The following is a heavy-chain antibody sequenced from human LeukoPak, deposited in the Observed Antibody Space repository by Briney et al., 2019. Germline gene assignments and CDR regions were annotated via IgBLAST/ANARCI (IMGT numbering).Heavy chain of an antibody. CDR1: GGSISSYY. V-gene: IGHV4-59*08. D-gene: IGHD5-18*01. CDR3: ARSPREIQLWVIFDY. J-gene: IGHJ4*02. CDR2: IYYSGST. Sequence: TSSETLSLTCTVSGGSISSYYWSWIRQPPGKGLEWIGYIYYSGSTNYNPSLKSRVTISVDTSKNQFSLKLSSVTAADTAVYYCARSPREIQLWVIFDYWGQGTLVTVSS.